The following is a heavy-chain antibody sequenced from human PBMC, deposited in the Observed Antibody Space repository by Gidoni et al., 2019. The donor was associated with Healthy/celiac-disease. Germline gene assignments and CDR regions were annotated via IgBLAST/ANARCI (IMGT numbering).Heavy chain of an antibody. CDR2: IYPGDSDT. D-gene: IGHD4-17*01. V-gene: IGHV5-51*01. Sequence: EVQQVQSGAEVKKPGESLKISGKGSGYSFTNYWIGWVRQMPGKGLEWIGIIYPGDSDTRSSPSFQGQVTISADESINTAYLQWSSLKASDTAMYYCARHLDYGDYNWFDPWGQGTLVTVSS. CDR3: ARHLDYGDYNWFDP. J-gene: IGHJ5*02. CDR1: GYSFTNYW.